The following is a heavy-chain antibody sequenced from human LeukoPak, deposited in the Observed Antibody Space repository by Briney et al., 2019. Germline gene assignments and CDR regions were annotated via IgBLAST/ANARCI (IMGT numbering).Heavy chain of an antibody. Sequence: GGSLRLSCAASGFTFASYGMHWVRHAPGKGLEWVALIRYDGTNKYYTDSVKGRFTISKDNSKNTLYMQMNSLRAEDTAVYYCTRNQGYCTGGGCYIDYWGQGTLVTVSS. J-gene: IGHJ4*02. CDR3: TRNQGYCTGGGCYIDY. CDR2: IRYDGTNK. V-gene: IGHV3-30*02. D-gene: IGHD2-8*02. CDR1: GFTFASYG.